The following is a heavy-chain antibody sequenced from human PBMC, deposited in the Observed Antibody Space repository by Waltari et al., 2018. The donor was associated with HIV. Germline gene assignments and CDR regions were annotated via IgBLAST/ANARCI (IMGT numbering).Heavy chain of an antibody. CDR2: ISYDGSNK. CDR3: ARDQTMTRAFDI. Sequence: QSQLVESGGGVVQPGRSLRLSCAAAGFTFSRYDMHWVRQAPGKGLEWVAVISYDGSNKYYADSVKGRFTISRDNSKNTLYLQMNSLRAEDTAVYYCARDQTMTRAFDIWGQGTMVTVSS. CDR1: GFTFSRYD. V-gene: IGHV3-30*01. J-gene: IGHJ3*02. D-gene: IGHD3-22*01.